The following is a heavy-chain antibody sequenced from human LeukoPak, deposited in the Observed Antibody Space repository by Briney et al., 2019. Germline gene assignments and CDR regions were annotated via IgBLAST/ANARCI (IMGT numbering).Heavy chain of an antibody. CDR2: ISGSGGST. CDR1: GFTVSSNY. Sequence: GGSLRLSCAASGFTVSSNYMSWVRQAPGKGLEWVSAISGSGGSTYYADSVKGRFTISRDNSKNTLYLQMNSLRAEDTAVYYCAKEEGYSSSWYGDYWGQGTLVTVSS. J-gene: IGHJ4*02. CDR3: AKEEGYSSSWYGDY. V-gene: IGHV3-23*01. D-gene: IGHD6-13*01.